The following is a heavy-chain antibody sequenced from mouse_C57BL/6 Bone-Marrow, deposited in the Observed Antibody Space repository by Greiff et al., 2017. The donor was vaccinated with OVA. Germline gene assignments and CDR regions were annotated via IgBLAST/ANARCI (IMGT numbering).Heavy chain of an antibody. CDR2: ISYSGST. Sequence: DVMLVESGPGLAKPSQTLSLTCSVTGYSITSDYWNWIRKFPGNKLEYMGYISYSGSTYYNPSLKSRISITRDTSKNQYYLQLNSVTTEDTATYYCARRSYDGYYGWYFDVWGTGTTVTVSS. CDR3: ARRSYDGYYGWYFDV. D-gene: IGHD2-3*01. J-gene: IGHJ1*03. CDR1: GYSITSDY. V-gene: IGHV3-8*01.